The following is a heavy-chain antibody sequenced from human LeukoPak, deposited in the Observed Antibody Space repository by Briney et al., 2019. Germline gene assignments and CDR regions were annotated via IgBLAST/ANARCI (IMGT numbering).Heavy chain of an antibody. D-gene: IGHD6-19*01. CDR3: AISAVAGTGFDY. CDR1: GGSISSSSYY. CDR2: IYYSGST. J-gene: IGHJ4*02. Sequence: SGTLSLTCTVSGGSISSSSYYWGWIRQPPGKGLEWIGSIYYSGSTYYNPSLKSRVTISVDTSKNQFSLKLSSVTAADTAVYYCAISAVAGTGFDYWGQGTLVTLSS. V-gene: IGHV4-39*01.